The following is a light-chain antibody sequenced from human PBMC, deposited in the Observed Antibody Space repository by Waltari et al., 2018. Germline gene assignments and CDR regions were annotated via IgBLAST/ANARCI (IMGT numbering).Light chain of an antibody. CDR3: QTGGHGTWV. Sequence: QLVLTQSTSASASLGASVKLTCTLDSGHSSNIIAWLQQQPEKGPRYLLKVNSDGSHSKGAEIPDRFSGSSSGPERYLIISSVQSEDEADYYCQTGGHGTWVFGGGTKLTVL. J-gene: IGLJ3*02. CDR2: VNSDGSH. CDR1: SGHSSNI. V-gene: IGLV4-69*01.